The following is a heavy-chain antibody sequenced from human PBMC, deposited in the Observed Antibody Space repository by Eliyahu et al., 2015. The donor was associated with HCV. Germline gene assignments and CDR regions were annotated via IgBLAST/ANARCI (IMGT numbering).Heavy chain of an antibody. J-gene: IGHJ3*01. D-gene: IGHD4-17*01. CDR1: GFIVSSNF. CDR2: IHXDGST. Sequence: EVQLVETGGGLIQPGGSLRLSCAASGFIVSSNFMSWVRQXPGKGLEWVSVIHXDGSTYYVDSVKGRFTISRDNSKNTLYLQMDSLRAEDTAVYYCARLGGGVGDYXDFXFWGQGTMVTVSS. CDR3: ARLGGGVGDYXDFXF. V-gene: IGHV3-53*02.